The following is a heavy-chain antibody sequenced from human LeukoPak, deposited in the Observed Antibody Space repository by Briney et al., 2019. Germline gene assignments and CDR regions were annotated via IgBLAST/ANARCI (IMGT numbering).Heavy chain of an antibody. D-gene: IGHD3-16*01. V-gene: IGHV4-61*01. J-gene: IGHJ5*02. CDR2: IYYSGST. CDR3: AKGWRHDYVWGSYAYNWFDP. CDR1: GGSVSSGSYY. Sequence: SETLSLTCTVSGGSVSSGSYYWSWIRQPPGKGLEWIGYIYYSGSTNYNPSLKSRVTISVDTSKNQFSLKLSSVTAADTAVYYCAKGWRHDYVWGSYAYNWFDPWGQGTLVTVSS.